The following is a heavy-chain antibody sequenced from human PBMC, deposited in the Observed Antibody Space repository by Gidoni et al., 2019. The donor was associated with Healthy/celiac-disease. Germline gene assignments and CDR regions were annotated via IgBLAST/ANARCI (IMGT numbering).Heavy chain of an antibody. D-gene: IGHD3-10*01. J-gene: IGHJ4*02. CDR3: AQDYYGSGSYDWVLNY. CDR2: IWYDGSNK. V-gene: IGHV3-33*06. CDR1: AFTFTSYG. Sequence: QVQLVEPGGAVVQLGRPRRLSCPASAFTFTSYGMHWVRQAPAKGLEWVAVIWYDGSNKYYADSVKGRFTISRDNSKNTLYLQMNSLRAEDTAVYYCAQDYYGSGSYDWVLNYWGQGTLVTVSS.